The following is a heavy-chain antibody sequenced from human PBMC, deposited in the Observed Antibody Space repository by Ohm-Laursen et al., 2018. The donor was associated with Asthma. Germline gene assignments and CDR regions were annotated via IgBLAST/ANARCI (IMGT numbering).Heavy chain of an antibody. CDR3: AADYCGGDCYSFDY. D-gene: IGHD2-21*01. V-gene: IGHV3-30-3*01. CDR1: GFTFSSYA. Sequence: SLRLSCAASGFTFSSYAMHWVRQAPGKGLEWVAVISYDGSNKYYADSVKGRFTISRDNSKNTLYLQMNSLRAEDTAVYYCAADYCGGDCYSFDYWGQGTLVTVSS. J-gene: IGHJ4*02. CDR2: ISYDGSNK.